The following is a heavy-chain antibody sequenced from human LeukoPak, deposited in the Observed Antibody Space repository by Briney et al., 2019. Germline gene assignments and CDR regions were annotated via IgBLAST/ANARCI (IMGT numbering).Heavy chain of an antibody. CDR3: ARAPIAAASTDYFDY. J-gene: IGHJ4*02. CDR1: GFTFSSYA. Sequence: PGGSLRISCAASGFTFSSYATHWVRQAPGKGLEWVAVISYDGSNKYYADSVKGRFTISRDNSKNTLYLQMNSLRAEDTAVYYCARAPIAAASTDYFDYWGQGTLVTVSS. V-gene: IGHV3-30-3*01. D-gene: IGHD6-13*01. CDR2: ISYDGSNK.